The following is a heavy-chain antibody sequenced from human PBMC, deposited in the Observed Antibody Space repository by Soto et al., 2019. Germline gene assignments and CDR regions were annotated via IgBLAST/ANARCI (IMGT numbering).Heavy chain of an antibody. D-gene: IGHD6-19*01. Sequence: ASVKVSCKASCYTFTSYGISCVLRSRVQWLEWMGWISAYNGDTSSAQSLQGRVTMTTDTSTRTAYMELRSLRSDDTAAYYCARDVEVAGKSYGLEVWGQGTTVTVSS. CDR2: ISAYNGDT. CDR3: ARDVEVAGKSYGLEV. V-gene: IGHV1-18*04. J-gene: IGHJ6*02. CDR1: CYTFTSYG.